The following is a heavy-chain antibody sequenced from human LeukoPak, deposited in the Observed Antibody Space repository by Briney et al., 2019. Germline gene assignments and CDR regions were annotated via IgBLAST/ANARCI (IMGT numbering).Heavy chain of an antibody. Sequence: SETLSLTCTVSGGSISSSSSYWGWIRQPPGKGLEWIGYIYYSGSTNYNPSLKSRVTISVDTSKNQFSLKLTSVTAADTAVYYCARTMEGYCRGGSCYQYSYYMDVWGKGTTVTVSS. CDR2: IYYSGST. J-gene: IGHJ6*03. CDR1: GGSISSSSSY. V-gene: IGHV4-61*05. D-gene: IGHD2-15*01. CDR3: ARTMEGYCRGGSCYQYSYYMDV.